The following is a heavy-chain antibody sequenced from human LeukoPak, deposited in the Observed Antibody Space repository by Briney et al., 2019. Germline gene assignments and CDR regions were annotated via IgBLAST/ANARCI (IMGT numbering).Heavy chain of an antibody. CDR3: AREYGSGLVGWFDP. Sequence: SRTLSVTRTVTGGSISSGGYYWSWIRQHPGKGLEWIGYIYYSGSTYYNPSLKSRVTISVDTSKNQFSLKLSSVTAADTAVYYCAREYGSGLVGWFDPWGQGTLVTVSS. CDR2: IYYSGST. CDR1: GGSISSGGYY. J-gene: IGHJ5*01. D-gene: IGHD3-10*01. V-gene: IGHV4-31*03.